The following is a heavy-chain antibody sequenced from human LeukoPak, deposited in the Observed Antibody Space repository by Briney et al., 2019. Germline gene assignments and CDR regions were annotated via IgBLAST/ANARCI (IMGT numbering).Heavy chain of an antibody. D-gene: IGHD3-10*01. Sequence: PSETLSLTCAVYGGSFSGYYWSWIRQPPGKGLEWIGEINHSGSTNYNPSLKSRVTISVDTSKNQFSLKLSSVTAADTAVYYCARHYYGSGSYYYYMDVWGKGTTVTISS. CDR2: INHSGST. V-gene: IGHV4-34*01. CDR1: GGSFSGYY. J-gene: IGHJ6*03. CDR3: ARHYYGSGSYYYYMDV.